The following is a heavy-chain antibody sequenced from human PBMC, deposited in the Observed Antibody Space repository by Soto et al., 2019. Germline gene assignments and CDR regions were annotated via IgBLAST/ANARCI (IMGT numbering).Heavy chain of an antibody. Sequence: SETLSLTCTVSGGSISSGGYYWGWIRQPPGKGLEWIGSIYYSGSTYYNPSLKSRVTISVDTSKNQFSLKLSSVTAADTAVYYCARLGTFDYWGQGTLVTVSS. CDR3: ARLGTFDY. D-gene: IGHD1-1*01. CDR2: IYYSGST. CDR1: GGSISSGGYY. J-gene: IGHJ4*02. V-gene: IGHV4-39*01.